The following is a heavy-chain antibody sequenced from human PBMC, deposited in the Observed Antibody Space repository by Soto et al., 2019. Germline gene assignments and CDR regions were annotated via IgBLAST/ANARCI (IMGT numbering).Heavy chain of an antibody. CDR2: INHSGST. Sequence: SQTLSLTCGGYAGSSSGDYCSGSRQPPGKGLEWIGEINHSGSTNDNPSLKSRVTISVDTSKNQSALKLSSVTAADTAVYYCARGVHQAYSYSYMPVSGKVTTLTVS. CDR3: ARGVHQAYSYSYMPV. J-gene: IGHJ6*03. D-gene: IGHD1-26*01. CDR1: AGSSSGDY. V-gene: IGHV4-34*01.